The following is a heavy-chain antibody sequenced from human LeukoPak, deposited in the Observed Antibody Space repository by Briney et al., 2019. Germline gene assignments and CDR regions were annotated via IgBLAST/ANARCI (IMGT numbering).Heavy chain of an antibody. J-gene: IGHJ4*02. CDR3: ARARGGQWLVLGYYFDY. CDR1: GYTFTSYY. D-gene: IGHD6-19*01. CDR2: INPSGGST. Sequence: ASVKVSCKASGYTFTSYYMHWVRQAPGQGLEWMGIINPSGGSTSYARKFQGRVTMTRDTSTSTVYMELSSLRSEDTAVYYCARARGGQWLVLGYYFDYWGQGTLVTVSS. V-gene: IGHV1-46*01.